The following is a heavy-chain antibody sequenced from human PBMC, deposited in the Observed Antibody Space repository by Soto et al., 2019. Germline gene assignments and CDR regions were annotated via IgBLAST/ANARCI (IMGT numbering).Heavy chain of an antibody. CDR1: GGSISSSSYY. CDR2: IYYSGST. CDR3: ARHDSYGSDY. V-gene: IGHV4-39*01. J-gene: IGHJ4*02. D-gene: IGHD5-18*01. Sequence: QLQLQESGPGLVKPSETLSLTCTVSGGSISSSSYYWGWIRQPPGKGLEWIGSIYYSGSTYYNPSLKSRVTISVDTSKNQCSLKLSSVTAPDTAVYYCARHDSYGSDYWGQGTLVTVSS.